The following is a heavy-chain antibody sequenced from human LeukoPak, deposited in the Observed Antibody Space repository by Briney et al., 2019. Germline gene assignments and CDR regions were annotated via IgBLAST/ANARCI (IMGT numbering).Heavy chain of an antibody. CDR2: ISGSGGST. D-gene: IGHD6-13*01. CDR1: GFTFSSYA. Sequence: GGSLRLSCAASGFTFSSYAMSWVRQAPGKGLEWVSAISGSGGSTYYADSVKGRFTISRDNSKNTLYLQMNSRRAEDTAVYYCAKSGTSLNYYYYYMDVWGKGTTVTVSS. V-gene: IGHV3-23*01. J-gene: IGHJ6*03. CDR3: AKSGTSLNYYYYYMDV.